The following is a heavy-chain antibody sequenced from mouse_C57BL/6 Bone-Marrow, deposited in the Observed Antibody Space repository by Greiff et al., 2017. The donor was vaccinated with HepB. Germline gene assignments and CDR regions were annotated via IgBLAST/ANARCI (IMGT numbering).Heavy chain of an antibody. CDR2: IWGVGST. D-gene: IGHD1-1*01. Sequence: QVQLKESGPGLVAPSQSLSITCTVSGFSLTSYGVDWVRQSPGKGLEWLGVIWGVGSTNYNSALKSRLSISKDNSKSQVILKMNSLQTDDTDMYYCASDYYGSSLYAMDYWGQGTSVTVSA. J-gene: IGHJ4*01. CDR1: GFSLTSYG. V-gene: IGHV2-6*01. CDR3: ASDYYGSSLYAMDY.